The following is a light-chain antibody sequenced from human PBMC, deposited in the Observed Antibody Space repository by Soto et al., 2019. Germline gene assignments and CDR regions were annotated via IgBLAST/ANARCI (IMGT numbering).Light chain of an antibody. J-gene: IGKJ1*01. CDR1: QSVSSS. Sequence: EIVMTQSPATLSVSPGDRATLSCRASQSVSSSLAWYQQIPGQAPRLLIYDASTRATGIPARFGGSGSGTEFTLTISSLQSEDFATYFCQQYDSYYLTFGQGTKVEIK. V-gene: IGKV3-15*01. CDR3: QQYDSYYLT. CDR2: DAS.